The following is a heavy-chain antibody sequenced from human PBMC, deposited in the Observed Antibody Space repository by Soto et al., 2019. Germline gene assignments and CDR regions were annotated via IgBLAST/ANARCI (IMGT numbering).Heavy chain of an antibody. D-gene: IGHD2-15*01. Sequence: QVQLQESGPGLVKPSQTLSLTCTVSGGSISSGGYYWSWIRQHPGKGPEWIGYIYYSGSTYYNPSLKSRVTISVDTSKNQFSLKLSSVTAADTAVYYCARGSVVAATLFDYWGQGTLVTVSS. CDR2: IYYSGST. V-gene: IGHV4-31*03. CDR3: ARGSVVAATLFDY. CDR1: GGSISSGGYY. J-gene: IGHJ4*02.